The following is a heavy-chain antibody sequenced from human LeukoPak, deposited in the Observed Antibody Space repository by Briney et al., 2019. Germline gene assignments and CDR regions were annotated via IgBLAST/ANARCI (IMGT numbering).Heavy chain of an antibody. Sequence: PGGSLRLSCAASGFTFSSYSMNWVRQAPGKGLEWVSSISSSSSYIYYADSVKGRFTISRDNAKNSLHLQMNSLRAEDTAVYYCARDGGYSGYDYIDYWGQGTLVTVSS. V-gene: IGHV3-21*01. D-gene: IGHD5-12*01. CDR3: ARDGGYSGYDYIDY. CDR2: ISSSSSYI. CDR1: GFTFSSYS. J-gene: IGHJ4*02.